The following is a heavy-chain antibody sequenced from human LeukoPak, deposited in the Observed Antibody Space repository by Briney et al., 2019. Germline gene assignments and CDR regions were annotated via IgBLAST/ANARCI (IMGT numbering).Heavy chain of an antibody. V-gene: IGHV4-39*01. J-gene: IGHJ4*02. Sequence: SETLSLTCTVSGGSISSSSYYWGWIRQPPGKGLEWIGSIYYSGSTYYNPSLKSRVTISVDTSKNQFSLKLSSVTAADTAVYYCARRSTMIVVAGTEFDYWGQGTLVTVSS. CDR3: ARRSTMIVVAGTEFDY. D-gene: IGHD3-22*01. CDR2: IYYSGST. CDR1: GGSISSSSYY.